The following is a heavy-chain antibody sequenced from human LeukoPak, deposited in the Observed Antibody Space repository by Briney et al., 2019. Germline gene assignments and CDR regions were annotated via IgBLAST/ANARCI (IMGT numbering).Heavy chain of an antibody. CDR2: IYYSGST. V-gene: IGHV4-31*03. Sequence: SETLSLTCTVSGGSFSSGGYYWSWLRQHPGKGLEWIGYIYYSGSTYYNPSLKSRVTISVDTSKNQFSLKLSSVTAADAAVYYCARGITNYDFWSGRNWFDPWGQGTLVTVSS. CDR1: GGSFSSGGYY. D-gene: IGHD3-3*01. J-gene: IGHJ5*02. CDR3: ARGITNYDFWSGRNWFDP.